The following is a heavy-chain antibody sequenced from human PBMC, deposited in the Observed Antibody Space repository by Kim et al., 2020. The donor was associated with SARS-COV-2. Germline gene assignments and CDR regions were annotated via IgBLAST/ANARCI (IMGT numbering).Heavy chain of an antibody. D-gene: IGHD1-1*01. Sequence: GGSLRLSCAASGFTFSSYSMNWVRQAPGKGLEWVSSISSSSSYIYYAGSVKGRFTISRDNAKNSLYLQMNSLRAEDTAVYYCARGPYNWNDVPIGYWGQGTLVTVSS. CDR3: ARGPYNWNDVPIGY. CDR1: GFTFSSYS. CDR2: ISSSSSYI. V-gene: IGHV3-21*01. J-gene: IGHJ4*02.